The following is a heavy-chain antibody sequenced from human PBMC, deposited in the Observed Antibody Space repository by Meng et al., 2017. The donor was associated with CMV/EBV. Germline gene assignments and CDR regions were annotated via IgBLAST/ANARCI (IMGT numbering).Heavy chain of an antibody. Sequence: VRLQESGPGLVKPSEPLSLTCTVSGGPISIYYWSWLRQHAGKGLEWIGRIYTSGSTNYNPSLKSRVTMSVDTSKNQFSLKLSSVTAADTAVYYCARGPEVDYGDYVGLDYWGQGTLVTVSS. D-gene: IGHD4-17*01. CDR2: IYTSGST. V-gene: IGHV4-4*07. CDR1: GGPISIYY. J-gene: IGHJ4*02. CDR3: ARGPEVDYGDYVGLDY.